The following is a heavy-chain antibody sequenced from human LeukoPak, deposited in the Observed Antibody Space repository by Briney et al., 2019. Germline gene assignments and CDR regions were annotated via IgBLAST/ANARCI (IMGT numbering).Heavy chain of an antibody. V-gene: IGHV1-18*01. D-gene: IGHD1-7*01. CDR1: GYTFTSYG. CDR3: ARSLELRHWFDP. CDR2: ISAYNGNT. Sequence: ASVKVSCKASGYTFTSYGTSWVRQAPGQGLEWMGWISAYNGNTNYAQKLQGRVTMTTDTSTSTAYMELRSLRSDDTAVYYCARSLELRHWFDPWGQGTLVTVSS. J-gene: IGHJ5*02.